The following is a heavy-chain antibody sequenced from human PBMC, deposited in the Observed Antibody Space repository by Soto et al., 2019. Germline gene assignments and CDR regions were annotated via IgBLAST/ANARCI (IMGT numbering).Heavy chain of an antibody. CDR3: AKDLFHTSGQRFFFES. CDR1: GFTFSTYA. J-gene: IGHJ4*02. CDR2: ILHDETP. Sequence: PGGSLRLSCAASGFTFSTYAMTWVRQAPGRWLEWVSTILHDETPYYTDSVKGRFTISRDNVRGTLYLQMNGLRVEDAALYFCAKDLFHTSGQRFFFESWCQGSLVTLSS. D-gene: IGHD2-21*01. V-gene: IGHV3-23*01.